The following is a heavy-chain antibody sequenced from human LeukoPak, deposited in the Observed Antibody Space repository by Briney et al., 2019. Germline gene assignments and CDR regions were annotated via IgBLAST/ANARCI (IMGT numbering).Heavy chain of an antibody. CDR2: IYHSGST. V-gene: IGHV4-38-2*02. J-gene: IGHJ4*02. Sequence: SETLSLTCTVSGYSISSGYYWGWIRQPPGKGLEWIGSIYHSGSTNYNPSLKSRVTISVDTSKNQFSLKLSSVTAADTAVYYCASKGYWSYFDYWGQGTLVTVSS. CDR1: GYSISSGYY. D-gene: IGHD3-22*01. CDR3: ASKGYWSYFDY.